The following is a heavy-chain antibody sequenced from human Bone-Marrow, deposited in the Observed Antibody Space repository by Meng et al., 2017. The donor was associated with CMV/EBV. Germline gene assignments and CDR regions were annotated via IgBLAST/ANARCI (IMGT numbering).Heavy chain of an antibody. Sequence: SETLSITCAVYGVSFSGYSWSWIRQPPGKGLARIGEINHSGSTTYNPSLKSRVTISVDTSKNQFSLKLSSVTAADTAVYYCARAPGYDHWDYWGQGTLVTVSS. CDR3: ARAPGYDHWDY. V-gene: IGHV4-34*01. CDR1: GVSFSGYS. J-gene: IGHJ4*02. CDR2: INHSGST. D-gene: IGHD5-12*01.